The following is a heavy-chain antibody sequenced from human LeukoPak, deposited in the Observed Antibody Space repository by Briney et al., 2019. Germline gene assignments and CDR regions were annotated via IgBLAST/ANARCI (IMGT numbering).Heavy chain of an antibody. CDR1: GFTFSHYG. Sequence: PGGSLRLSCAASGFTFSHYGMHWVRQTPGAGLEWVAVIWSDGSDKYYAKSVKGRFTISRDNSKNSLLLQMNSLRAEDTAVYYCAKDAQRGFDYSNSLQNWGQGILVTVSS. J-gene: IGHJ1*01. CDR2: IWSDGSDK. D-gene: IGHD4-11*01. CDR3: AKDAQRGFDYSNSLQN. V-gene: IGHV3-33*06.